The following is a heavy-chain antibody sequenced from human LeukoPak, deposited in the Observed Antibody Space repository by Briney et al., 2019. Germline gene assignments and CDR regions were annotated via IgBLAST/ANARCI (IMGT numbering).Heavy chain of an antibody. Sequence: PSETLSLTCTVSGGSISSSSYYWSWIRQPAGKGLEWIGRIYTSGSTNYNPSLKSRVTMSVDTSKNQFSLKLSSVTAADTAVYYCAREIVVVVAATNWFDPWGQGTLVTVSS. V-gene: IGHV4-61*02. J-gene: IGHJ5*02. CDR2: IYTSGST. CDR3: AREIVVVVAATNWFDP. D-gene: IGHD2-15*01. CDR1: GGSISSSSYY.